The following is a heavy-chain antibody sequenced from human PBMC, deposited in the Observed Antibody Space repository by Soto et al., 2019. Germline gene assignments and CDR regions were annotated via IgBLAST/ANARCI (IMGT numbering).Heavy chain of an antibody. V-gene: IGHV1-69*02. CDR2: IIPILGIA. CDR3: ARAPLYCSGGSCYSDY. D-gene: IGHD2-15*01. J-gene: IGHJ4*02. Sequence: QVQLVQSGAEVKKPGSSVKVSCKASGGTFSSYTISWVRQAPGQGLEWMGRIIPILGIANYAQKFQGRVTITADKSTSTAYMELSSLRSEDTAVYYCARAPLYCSGGSCYSDYWGQGTLVTVSS. CDR1: GGTFSSYT.